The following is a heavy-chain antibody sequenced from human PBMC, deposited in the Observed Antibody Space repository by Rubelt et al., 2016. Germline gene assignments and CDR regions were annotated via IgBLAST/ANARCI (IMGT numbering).Heavy chain of an antibody. CDR1: GYTFTSYD. J-gene: IGHJ5*02. CDR3: ARMVNDFWSGYHNWFDP. V-gene: IGHV1-8*01. Sequence: QVQLVQSGAEVKKPGASVKVSCKASGYTFTSYDINWVRQATGQGLEWMGWMNPNSGNTGYAQKFQGRVTMTRNTSISTAYMELSSLRSEDTAVYYCARMVNDFWSGYHNWFDPWGLGTLVTVSS. D-gene: IGHD3-3*01. CDR2: MNPNSGNT.